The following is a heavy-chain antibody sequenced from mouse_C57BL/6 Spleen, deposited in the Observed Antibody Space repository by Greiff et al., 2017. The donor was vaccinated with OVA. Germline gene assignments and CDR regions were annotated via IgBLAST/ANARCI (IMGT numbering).Heavy chain of an antibody. D-gene: IGHD2-4*01. CDR2: INPNYGTT. V-gene: IGHV1-39*01. Sequence: VQLKESGPELVKPGASVKISCKASGYSFTDYNMNWVKQSNGKSLEWIGVINPNYGTTSYNQKFKGKATLTVDQSSSTAYMQLNSLTSEDSAVYYCARRRIYYDYDEGVFDYWGQGTTLTVSS. CDR1: GYSFTDYN. CDR3: ARRRIYYDYDEGVFDY. J-gene: IGHJ2*01.